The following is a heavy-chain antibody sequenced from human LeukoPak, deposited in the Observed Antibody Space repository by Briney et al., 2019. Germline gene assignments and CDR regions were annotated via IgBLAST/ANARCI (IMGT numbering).Heavy chain of an antibody. CDR2: IKQDGSEK. CDR3: AREHVLLWFGELKRSGMDV. CDR1: AFSFSSYW. J-gene: IGHJ6*04. Sequence: GGALRLSFAASAFSFSSYWMSWVRQAPGKGLEWVANIKQDGSEKYYLDAVKGRFTISRDNAKNSLYLQSNSLRAEDTAVYYCAREHVLLWFGELKRSGMDVWGKGTTVSVSS. D-gene: IGHD3-10*01. V-gene: IGHV3-7*03.